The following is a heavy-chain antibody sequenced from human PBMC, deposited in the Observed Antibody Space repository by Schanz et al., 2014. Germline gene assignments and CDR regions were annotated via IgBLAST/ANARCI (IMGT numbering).Heavy chain of an antibody. D-gene: IGHD2-21*01. CDR1: GYTFTSDS. CDR2: INPSGGST. V-gene: IGHV1-46*01. J-gene: IGHJ4*02. Sequence: QVQLVQSGAEVKKPGASVKVSCKASGYTFTSDSMHWVRQAPGQGLEWMGMINPSGGSTTYAQKFQGRVTMTRDKSTSTAYMELSGLRSEDTAVYYCARDRLECGAECYSVEVFEIWGQGTLVIVSS. CDR3: ARDRLECGAECYSVEVFEI.